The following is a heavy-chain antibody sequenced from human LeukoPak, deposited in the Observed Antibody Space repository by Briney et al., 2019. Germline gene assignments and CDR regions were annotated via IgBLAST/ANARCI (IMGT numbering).Heavy chain of an antibody. Sequence: SETLSLTCAVYGGSFSGYYWSWIRQPPGKGLEWIGEINHSGSTNYNPSLKSQVTISVDTSKNQFSLELSSVTAADTAVYYCARGLGAHWGQGTLVTVSS. D-gene: IGHD3-16*01. CDR3: ARGLGAH. V-gene: IGHV4-34*01. CDR1: GGSFSGYY. J-gene: IGHJ4*02. CDR2: INHSGST.